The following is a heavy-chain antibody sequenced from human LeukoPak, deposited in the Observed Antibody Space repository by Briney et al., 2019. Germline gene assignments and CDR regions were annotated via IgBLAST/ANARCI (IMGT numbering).Heavy chain of an antibody. V-gene: IGHV3-66*02. CDR1: GSTVSSNY. D-gene: IGHD3-22*01. CDR3: ARGPKGIYDSSGYYYECY. CDR2: IYSGGST. J-gene: IGHJ4*02. Sequence: GGSLRLSCAASGSTVSSNYMSWVRQDPGKGLEWVSVIYSGGSTYYADSVKGRFTISRDNSKNPLYLQMNSLRAEDTAVYYCARGPKGIYDSSGYYYECYWGQGTLVTVSS.